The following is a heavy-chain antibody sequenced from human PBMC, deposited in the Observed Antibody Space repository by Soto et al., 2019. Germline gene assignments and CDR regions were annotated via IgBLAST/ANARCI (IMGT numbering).Heavy chain of an antibody. CDR2: ISYDGSNK. Sequence: PGGSLRLSCAASGFTFSSYGMHCVRQAPGKGLEWVAVISYDGSNKYYADSVKGRFTISRDNSKNTLYLQMNSLRAEDTAVYYCAKNLERAYDAFDIWGQGTMVTVSS. V-gene: IGHV3-30*18. J-gene: IGHJ3*02. CDR3: AKNLERAYDAFDI. D-gene: IGHD1-1*01. CDR1: GFTFSSYG.